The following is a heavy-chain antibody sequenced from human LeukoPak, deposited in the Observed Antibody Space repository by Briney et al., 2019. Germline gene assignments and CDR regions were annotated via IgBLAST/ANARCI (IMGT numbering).Heavy chain of an antibody. V-gene: IGHV4-39*07. CDR3: ARDVRGGSYYYYMDV. CDR1: GGSISSSSYY. D-gene: IGHD4-23*01. Sequence: SKTLSLTCTVSGGSISSSSYYWGWIRQPPGKGLEWIGSIYYSGSTYYNPSLKSRVTISLDTSKNQFSLKLSSVTAADTAVYYCARDVRGGSYYYYMDVWGKGTTVTVSS. J-gene: IGHJ6*03. CDR2: IYYSGST.